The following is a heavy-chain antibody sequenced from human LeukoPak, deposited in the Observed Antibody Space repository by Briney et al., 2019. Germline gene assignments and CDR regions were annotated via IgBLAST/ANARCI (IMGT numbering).Heavy chain of an antibody. V-gene: IGHV4-4*07. CDR1: GGSISSYY. Sequence: SETLSLTCTVSGGSISSYYWSWIRQPAGKGLEWIGRIYTSGSTNYNPSLKSRVTISVDTSKNQFSLKLSSVTAADTAVYYCARDRSGSIKENWFDPWGQGTLVTVSS. D-gene: IGHD3-10*01. J-gene: IGHJ5*02. CDR2: IYTSGST. CDR3: ARDRSGSIKENWFDP.